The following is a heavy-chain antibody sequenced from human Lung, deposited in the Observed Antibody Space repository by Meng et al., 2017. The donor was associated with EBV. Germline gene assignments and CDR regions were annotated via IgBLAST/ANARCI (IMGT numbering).Heavy chain of an antibody. J-gene: IGHJ2*01. CDR2: INHSGST. Sequence: QVQLQQWGAGLLKPSETLSLTCAVYGGSFSGYYWSWIRQPPGKGLEWIGEINHSGSTNYNPSLKSRVTISVDTSKNQFSLKLSSVTAADTAVYYCARGATSVFDLWGRGTLVTVSS. CDR1: GGSFSGYY. CDR3: ARGATSVFDL. V-gene: IGHV4-34*01.